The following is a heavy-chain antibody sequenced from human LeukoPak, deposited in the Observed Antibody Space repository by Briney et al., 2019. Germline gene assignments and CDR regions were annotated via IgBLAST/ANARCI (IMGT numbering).Heavy chain of an antibody. D-gene: IGHD6-19*01. CDR3: AGDSGWYYFDY. V-gene: IGHV3-48*01. Sequence: GGSLRLSCAASGFSFSSYSMIWVRQAPGKGLEWVSYITSTSNTINYADSVKGRFTIFRDNAKNSLYLQMNSLRVEDTAVYYCAGDSGWYYFDYWGQGTLVTVSS. CDR2: ITSTSNTI. CDR1: GFSFSSYS. J-gene: IGHJ4*02.